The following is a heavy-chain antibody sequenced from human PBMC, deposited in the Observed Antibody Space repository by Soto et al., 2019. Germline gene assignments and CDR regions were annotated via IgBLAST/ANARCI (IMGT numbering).Heavy chain of an antibody. CDR2: MYYSGTS. V-gene: IGHV4-39*01. Sequence: PSETLSLTCTVSGGSISDDTYYWGWIRQPPGKGLEWIGSMYYSGTSSYNPSLKSRVTMSVDTSKKQLSLRLSSVTAADAAVYYCARLHCHSPNCVPPDPWGQGTLVTVSP. CDR1: GGSISDDTYY. D-gene: IGHD2-2*01. CDR3: ARLHCHSPNCVPPDP. J-gene: IGHJ5*02.